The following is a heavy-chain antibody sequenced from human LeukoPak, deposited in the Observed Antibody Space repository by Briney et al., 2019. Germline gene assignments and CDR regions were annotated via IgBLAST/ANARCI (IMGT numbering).Heavy chain of an antibody. V-gene: IGHV4-34*01. Sequence: SETLSLTCAVYGGSFSGYYWSWIRQPPGKGLEWIVELNHSGSTNYNPSLKSRVTISVDTSKNQFSLKLSSVTAADTVFFFKQMQEHEILTGYYNVDDVDLDYWGQGTLVTVSS. J-gene: IGHJ4*02. CDR1: GGSFSGYY. CDR2: LNHSGST. CDR3: QMQEHEILTGYYNVDDVDLDY. D-gene: IGHD3-9*01.